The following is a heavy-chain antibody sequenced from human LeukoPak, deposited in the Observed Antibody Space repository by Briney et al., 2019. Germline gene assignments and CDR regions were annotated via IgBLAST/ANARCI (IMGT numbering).Heavy chain of an antibody. CDR3: AKEPRPTYSYAFDI. CDR1: GFTFSSYS. Sequence: SGGSLRLSCAASGFTFSSYSMNWVRQAPGKGLEWVSYISSSSSTIYYADSVKGRFTISRDNAKNSLYLQMNSLRAEDTAVYYCAKEPRPTYSYAFDIWGQGTMATVSS. D-gene: IGHD1-1*01. V-gene: IGHV3-48*04. J-gene: IGHJ3*02. CDR2: ISSSSSTI.